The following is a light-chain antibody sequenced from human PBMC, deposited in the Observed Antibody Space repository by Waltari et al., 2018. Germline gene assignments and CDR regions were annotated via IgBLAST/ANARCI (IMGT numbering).Light chain of an antibody. CDR2: GAS. Sequence: EIVLTQSPGTLSLSPGERATLSCRASQIFSSSYLAWYQQKPGQAPRLLIYGASTRAAGCPVRFSGSGSGTDFTLTISRLEPEDFAVYYCQHYGTSPSLTFGGGTKVEIK. CDR1: QIFSSSY. V-gene: IGKV3-20*01. J-gene: IGKJ4*01. CDR3: QHYGTSPSLT.